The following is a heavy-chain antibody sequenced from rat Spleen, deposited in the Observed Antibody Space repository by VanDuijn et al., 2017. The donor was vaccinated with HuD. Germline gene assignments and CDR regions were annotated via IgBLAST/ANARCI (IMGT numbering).Heavy chain of an antibody. CDR1: GFTFSNNW. J-gene: IGHJ3*01. CDR3: TTSETWFAY. D-gene: IGHD1-11*01. Sequence: EVQLVESGGGLVQPGRSLKLSCVASGFTFSNNWIYWIRQAPGKGLEWVSSINIDGNSTYYPDSVKGRFTISRDNAENTVYLQMNSLRSEETATYYCTTSETWFAYWGQGTLVTVSS. V-gene: IGHV5-58*01. CDR2: INIDGNST.